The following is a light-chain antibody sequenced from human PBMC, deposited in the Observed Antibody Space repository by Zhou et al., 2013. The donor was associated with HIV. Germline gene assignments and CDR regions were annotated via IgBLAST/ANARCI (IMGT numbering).Light chain of an antibody. CDR2: AAS. CDR1: QTIIRY. Sequence: DIQMTQSPSSLSASVGDRVTITCRASQTIIRYLNWYQQKPGKAPKLLIYAASSLQGGVPSRFSGSGSGTHFTLTISSLQPEDFATYYCQQYNSYPPTFGQGTKVEIK. J-gene: IGKJ1*01. V-gene: IGKV1-39*01. CDR3: QQYNSYPPT.